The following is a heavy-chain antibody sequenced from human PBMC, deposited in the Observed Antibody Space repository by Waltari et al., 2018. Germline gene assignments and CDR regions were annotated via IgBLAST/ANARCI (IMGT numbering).Heavy chain of an antibody. CDR1: GYTLTELS. CDR2: FYPKDSET. V-gene: IGHV1-24*01. J-gene: IGHJ2*01. CDR3: ATDRASDYPDWYFDL. D-gene: IGHD4-17*01. Sequence: QVQLVQSGAEVKKPGASVKVSCKVSGYTLTELSMHWVRQAPGKGLEWMGGFYPKDSETIYAQKCQGRVTMTEDTSTDTAYMGLSSLRSEDTAVYYCATDRASDYPDWYFDLWGRGTLVTVSS.